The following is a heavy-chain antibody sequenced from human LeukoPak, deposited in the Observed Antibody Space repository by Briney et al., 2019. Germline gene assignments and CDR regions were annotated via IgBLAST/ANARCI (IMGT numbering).Heavy chain of an antibody. Sequence: GGSLRLSCAVSGFTSSSYWMSWVRQAPGKGLEWVANIKQDGSEKSYVDSVKGRFTISRDNAKNSLYLQMNSLRVEDTAVYYCARDHSGSYPPRWWYFDLWGRGTLVTVSS. CDR2: IKQDGSEK. V-gene: IGHV3-7*01. CDR3: ARDHSGSYPPRWWYFDL. J-gene: IGHJ2*01. CDR1: GFTSSSYW. D-gene: IGHD1-26*01.